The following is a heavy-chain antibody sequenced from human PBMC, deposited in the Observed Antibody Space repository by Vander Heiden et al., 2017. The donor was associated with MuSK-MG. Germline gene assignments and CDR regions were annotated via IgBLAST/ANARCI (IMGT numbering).Heavy chain of an antibody. V-gene: IGHV2-5*02. Sequence: QITLKESGPTLVKPTQTLTLTCTFSGFPLSTSGVGVGWIRQPPGKALEWLALIYWDDDKRYSPSLKSRLTITKDTSKNQVVLTMTKMDPVDTATYYCAHRRWCGKLGYFDYWGQGTLVTVSS. CDR2: IYWDDDK. CDR3: AHRRWCGKLGYFDY. D-gene: IGHD2-15*01. CDR1: GFPLSTSGVG. J-gene: IGHJ4*02.